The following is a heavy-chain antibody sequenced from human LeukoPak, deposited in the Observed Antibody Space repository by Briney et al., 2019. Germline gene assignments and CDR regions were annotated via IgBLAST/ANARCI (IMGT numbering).Heavy chain of an antibody. CDR2: INAGNGNT. Sequence: GASVKVSCKASGYTFTSYDINWVRQATGQGLEWMGWINAGNGNTKYSQKFQGRVTITRDTSASTAYMELSSLRSEDTAVYYCARRFAYSSGWYIDQSFDYWGQGTLVTVSS. V-gene: IGHV1-3*01. J-gene: IGHJ4*02. CDR3: ARRFAYSSGWYIDQSFDY. D-gene: IGHD6-19*01. CDR1: GYTFTSYD.